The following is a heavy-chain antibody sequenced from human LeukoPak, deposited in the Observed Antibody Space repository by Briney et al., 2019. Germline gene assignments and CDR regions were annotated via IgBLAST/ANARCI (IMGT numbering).Heavy chain of an antibody. CDR2: INWHSAIT. D-gene: IGHD3-22*01. V-gene: IGHV3-20*04. Sequence: GGSLRLSCVASGFTFDHHGMSWVRQVPGKGLEWVSAINWHSAITGYADSVKGRLTISRDNAKNSLYLQMNSLRAEDTALYYCAKDSRPWMIAVVIENWGQGTLVTVSS. CDR3: AKDSRPWMIAVVIEN. CDR1: GFTFDHHG. J-gene: IGHJ4*02.